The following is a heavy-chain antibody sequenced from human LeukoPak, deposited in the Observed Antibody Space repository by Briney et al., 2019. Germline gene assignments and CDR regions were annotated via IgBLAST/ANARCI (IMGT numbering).Heavy chain of an antibody. CDR2: IKQDGSKT. CDR3: AREWELLPGDY. Sequence: GGSLRLSCAVSGFTFRTYWMNWVRQAPGKGLEWVASIKQDGSKTYYVDSVKGRFTISRDNAKNSLYLQMNSLRVEDTAVYYCAREWELLPGDYWGQGALVTVSS. D-gene: IGHD1-26*01. CDR1: GFTFRTYW. J-gene: IGHJ4*02. V-gene: IGHV3-7*01.